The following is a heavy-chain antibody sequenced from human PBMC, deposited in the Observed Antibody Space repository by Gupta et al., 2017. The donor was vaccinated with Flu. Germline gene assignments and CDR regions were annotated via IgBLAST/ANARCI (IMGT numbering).Heavy chain of an antibody. CDR2: IYTTGST. J-gene: IGHJ4*02. CDR1: GGSLRSGSFY. V-gene: IGHV4-61*02. Sequence: QVQLQESGPGRVKPSQPLYLTFTVSGGSLRSGSFYWSWIRQPAGKGLEWIGRIYTTGSTDYNPSLKSRVTISAATSKNQFSLRLTSVTAADTAVYYCAKGEWFGELLGRWGQGTLVTVSS. D-gene: IGHD3-10*01. CDR3: AKGEWFGELLGR.